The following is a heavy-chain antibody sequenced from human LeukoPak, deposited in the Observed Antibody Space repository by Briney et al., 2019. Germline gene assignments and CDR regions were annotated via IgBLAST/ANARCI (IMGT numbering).Heavy chain of an antibody. D-gene: IGHD1-14*01. CDR1: GFTFDDYA. CDR3: AKILNPHAFDI. V-gene: IGHV3-43*02. Sequence: PGGSLRLSCAASGFTFDDYAMHWVRHAPGKGPEWVSYVTANGGTYYADSVKGRFVISRDNSKNSLYLQMNILRPEDTALYYCAKILNPHAFDIWGQGTMVTVSS. CDR2: VTANGGT. J-gene: IGHJ3*02.